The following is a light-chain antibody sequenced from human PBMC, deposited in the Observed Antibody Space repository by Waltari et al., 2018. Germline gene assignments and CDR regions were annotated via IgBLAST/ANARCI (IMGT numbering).Light chain of an antibody. V-gene: IGKV1-5*03. J-gene: IGKJ1*01. CDR2: KAS. CDR3: QQYNSYSPT. Sequence: DIQMTQSPSTLSASVGDRVTITCRASQGISSWLAWYQQKPGKAPKLLIYKASSLESGVPSRFSGSGSGTEFTLTISSLQPDDFATYYGQQYNSYSPTFGQGTKVEIK. CDR1: QGISSW.